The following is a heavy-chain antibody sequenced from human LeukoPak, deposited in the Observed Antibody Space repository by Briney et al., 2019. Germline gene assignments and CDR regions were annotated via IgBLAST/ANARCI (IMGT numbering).Heavy chain of an antibody. V-gene: IGHV4-39*07. J-gene: IGHJ4*02. CDR1: GGSISSSSYY. CDR3: AGSGGTTDDY. Sequence: SETLSLTCTVAGGSISSSSYYWGWIRQPPGKGLEWIGSIYNSGSTYYNPSLKSRVTISVDTSKNQFSLKLSSVTAADTAVYYCAGSGGTTDDYWGQGTLVTVSS. D-gene: IGHD4-17*01. CDR2: IYNSGST.